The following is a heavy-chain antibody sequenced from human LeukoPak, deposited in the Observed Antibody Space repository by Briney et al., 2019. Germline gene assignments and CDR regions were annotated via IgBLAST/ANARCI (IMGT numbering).Heavy chain of an antibody. J-gene: IGHJ4*02. V-gene: IGHV4-38-2*02. Sequence: SETLSLTCTVSGYSISSGYYWGWIRQPPGKGLEWIGSIYHSGSTYYNPSLKSRVTISVDTSKNQFSLKLSSVTAADTAVYYCARGPYSSSWLPDYWGQGTLVTVSS. CDR2: IYHSGST. D-gene: IGHD6-13*01. CDR3: ARGPYSSSWLPDY. CDR1: GYSISSGYY.